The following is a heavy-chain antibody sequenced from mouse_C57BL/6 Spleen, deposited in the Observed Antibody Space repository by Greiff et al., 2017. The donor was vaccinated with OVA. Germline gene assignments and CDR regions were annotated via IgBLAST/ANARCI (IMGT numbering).Heavy chain of an antibody. CDR2: IYPGDGDT. D-gene: IGHD1-1*01. CDR3: ARGGELRVNAMDY. J-gene: IGHJ4*01. CDR1: GYAFSSSW. Sequence: VQLQQSGPELVKPGASVKISCKASGYAFSSSWMNWVKQRPGKGLEWIGRIYPGDGDTNYNGKFKGKATLTADKSSSTAYMQLSSLTSEDSAVYFCARGGELRVNAMDYWGQGTSVTVSS. V-gene: IGHV1-82*01.